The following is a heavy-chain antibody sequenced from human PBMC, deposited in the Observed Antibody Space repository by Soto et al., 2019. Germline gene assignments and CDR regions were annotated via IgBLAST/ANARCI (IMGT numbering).Heavy chain of an antibody. J-gene: IGHJ4*02. Sequence: ASVKVSCKASGYTFTSYGISWVRQAPGQGLEWMGWINAGNGNTKYAQKLQGRVTITRDTSASTAYMELSSLRSEDTAVYYCARDHSRVSPRVGLRYWGQGTLVTVSS. CDR3: ARDHSRVSPRVGLRY. V-gene: IGHV1-18*01. CDR1: GYTFTSYG. D-gene: IGHD2-8*01. CDR2: INAGNGNT.